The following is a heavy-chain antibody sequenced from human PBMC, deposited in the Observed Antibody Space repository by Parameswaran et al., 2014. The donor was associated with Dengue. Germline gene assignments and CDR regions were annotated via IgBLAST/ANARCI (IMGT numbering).Heavy chain of an antibody. CDR2: IWYEGITK. Sequence: WIRQPPGKGLEWVAYIWYEGITKYYADSVKGRSTISRDNSKDTLYLQMNSLRAEDTAVYYCAKDPRFYSNSYPYYYMDVWGKGTTVTVSS. V-gene: IGHV3-30*02. J-gene: IGHJ6*03. D-gene: IGHD4-11*01. CDR3: AKDPRFYSNSYPYYYMDV.